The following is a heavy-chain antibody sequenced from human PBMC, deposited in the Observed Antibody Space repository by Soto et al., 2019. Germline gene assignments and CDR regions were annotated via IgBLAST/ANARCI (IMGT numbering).Heavy chain of an antibody. D-gene: IGHD4-17*01. CDR2: INAGNGNT. Sequence: QVQLVQSGAEVKKPGASVKVSCKASGYTFTSYAMHWVRQAPGQGLEWMGWINAGNGNTKYSQKFQGRVTITRDTSASTAYMELSSLRSEDTAVYYCARVLAVTTKLYYYYGMDVWGQGTTVTVSS. V-gene: IGHV1-3*01. CDR3: ARVLAVTTKLYYYYGMDV. J-gene: IGHJ6*02. CDR1: GYTFTSYA.